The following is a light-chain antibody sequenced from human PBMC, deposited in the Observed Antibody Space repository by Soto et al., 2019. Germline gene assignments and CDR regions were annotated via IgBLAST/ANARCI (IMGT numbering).Light chain of an antibody. J-gene: IGKJ1*01. Sequence: EIGMTQSPATLSVSAGERATPSFRASQSVSTNYLAWYQQKPGQAPRLLIYGASNRATGIPDRFSGSGSGTDFTLTISRLEPEDFAVYYCQQYGSSPWTFGQGTKVDI. CDR2: GAS. CDR1: QSVSTNY. CDR3: QQYGSSPWT. V-gene: IGKV3-20*01.